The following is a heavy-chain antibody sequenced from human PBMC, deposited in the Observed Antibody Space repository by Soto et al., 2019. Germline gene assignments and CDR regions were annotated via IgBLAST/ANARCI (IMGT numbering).Heavy chain of an antibody. CDR1: GFTFSSYS. Sequence: GGSLSPSCAASGFTFSSYSMNWVRQAPGKGLEWVSSIISSSSYIYYADPVKGRFTISRDNAKNSLYLQMNSLRATDTAVYYCARGDIVVVPDAILRTPHHYYYYGMDVWGQGTTVTVSS. J-gene: IGHJ6*02. CDR3: ARGDIVVVPDAILRTPHHYYYYGMDV. D-gene: IGHD2-2*02. CDR2: IISSSSYI. V-gene: IGHV3-21*01.